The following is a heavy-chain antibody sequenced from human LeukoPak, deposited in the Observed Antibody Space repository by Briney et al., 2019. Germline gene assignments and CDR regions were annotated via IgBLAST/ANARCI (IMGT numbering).Heavy chain of an antibody. CDR2: IRYDGSNK. D-gene: IGHD2-2*02. Sequence: GGSLRLSCAASGFTFSSYGMHWVRQAPGKGLEWVAFIRYDGSNKYYADSVKGRFTISRDNSKNSLYLQMNSLRAEDTAVYFCAGYNCSSTRCYTGGLDYWGQGTLVTVSP. J-gene: IGHJ4*02. CDR1: GFTFSSYG. CDR3: AGYNCSSTRCYTGGLDY. V-gene: IGHV3-30*02.